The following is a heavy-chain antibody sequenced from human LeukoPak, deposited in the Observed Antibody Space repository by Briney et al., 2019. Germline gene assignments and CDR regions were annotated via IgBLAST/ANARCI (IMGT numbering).Heavy chain of an antibody. D-gene: IGHD3-10*01. CDR1: GFTFSTYW. V-gene: IGHV3-7*01. J-gene: IGHJ4*02. CDR3: ARLQYSFLYGSGSYGVDY. CDR2: IKQDGSGE. Sequence: PGGSLRLSCAASGFTFSTYWMTWVRQAPGKGLEWVANIKQDGSGEYYVDSVKGRFTISRDNAKNSLYLQMNSLRAEDTAVYYCARLQYSFLYGSGSYGVDYWGQGTLVTVSS.